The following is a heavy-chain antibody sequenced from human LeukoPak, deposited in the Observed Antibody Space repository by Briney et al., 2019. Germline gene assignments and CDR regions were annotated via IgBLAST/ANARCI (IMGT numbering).Heavy chain of an antibody. CDR2: ISGSGGST. CDR1: GFTFSSYA. J-gene: IGHJ4*02. D-gene: IGHD6-19*01. CDR3: AKEMSGIAVAGTSDY. Sequence: GASLRLSCAVSGFTFSSYAMSWVRQAPGKGLEWVSAISGSGGSTYYADSVKGRFTISRDNSKNTLYLQMNSLRAEDTAVYYCAKEMSGIAVAGTSDYWGQGTLVTVSS. V-gene: IGHV3-23*01.